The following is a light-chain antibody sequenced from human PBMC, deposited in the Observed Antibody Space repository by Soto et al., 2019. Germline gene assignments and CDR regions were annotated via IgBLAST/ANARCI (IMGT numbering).Light chain of an antibody. V-gene: IGLV2-14*01. CDR1: SGDVGGYNY. CDR3: SSYTSRSTLGV. Sequence: QSVLTQPASVSGSPGQSITISCTGTSGDVGGYNYVSWYQQHPGKAPKLMIYDVSNRPSGVSNRFSGSKSGNTASLTISGLQVEDGADYYCSSYTSRSTLGVFGGGTQLTVL. CDR2: DVS. J-gene: IGLJ2*01.